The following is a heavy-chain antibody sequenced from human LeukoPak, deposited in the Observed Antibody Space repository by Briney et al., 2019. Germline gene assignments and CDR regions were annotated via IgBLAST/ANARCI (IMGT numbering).Heavy chain of an antibody. CDR2: IYYSGST. CDR1: SXXX. Sequence: SXXXXGWIRQPPGXGLEXIGSIYYSGSTYYNPSLKSRVTISVDTSKNQFSLKLSSVTAADTAVYYCVTYYFDSSGPKKNYWGQGTLVTVSS. D-gene: IGHD3-22*01. CDR3: VTYYFDSSGPKKNY. J-gene: IGHJ4*02. V-gene: IGHV4-39*01.